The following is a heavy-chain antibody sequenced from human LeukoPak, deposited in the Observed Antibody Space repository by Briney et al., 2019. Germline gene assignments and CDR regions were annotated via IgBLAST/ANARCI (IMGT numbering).Heavy chain of an antibody. CDR1: GFTFSSYA. Sequence: GGSLRLSCAASGFTFSSYAMSWVRQAPGKGLDGVSGISGSGGSTYYADSVKGWFTISRDNSKYTLYLQMNSLRAEDTAVYYCANLPYGDYSSNWFDPWGQGTLVTVSS. D-gene: IGHD4-17*01. J-gene: IGHJ5*02. CDR2: ISGSGGST. CDR3: ANLPYGDYSSNWFDP. V-gene: IGHV3-23*01.